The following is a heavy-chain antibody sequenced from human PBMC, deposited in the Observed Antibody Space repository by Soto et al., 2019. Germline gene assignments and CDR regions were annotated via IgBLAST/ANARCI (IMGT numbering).Heavy chain of an antibody. V-gene: IGHV1-18*01. CDR1: GYTFTSYG. J-gene: IGHJ4*02. D-gene: IGHD1-1*01. CDR3: ARGRYGDY. CDR2: ISAHNGNT. Sequence: QVHLVQSGAEVKKPGASVKVSCKASGYTFTSYGITWVRQAPGQGLEWMGWISAHNGNTDYAQKLQGRVIVTRDTSTSAAYMELRSLRSDDTAVYYCARGRYGDYWGQGARVTVSS.